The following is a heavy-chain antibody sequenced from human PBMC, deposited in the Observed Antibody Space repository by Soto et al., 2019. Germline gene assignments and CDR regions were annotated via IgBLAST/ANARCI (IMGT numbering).Heavy chain of an antibody. D-gene: IGHD2-2*01. J-gene: IGHJ5*02. CDR3: ARVLLGYCSSTSCPSGDWFDP. Sequence: QVQLVQSGAEVKKPGSSVKVSCKASGGTFSSYAISWVRQAPGQGLEWMGGIIPIFGTANYAQKFQGRVTITADESTSTAYMELSSRRSEDTAVYYCARVLLGYCSSTSCPSGDWFDPWGQGTLVTVSS. CDR1: GGTFSSYA. V-gene: IGHV1-69*01. CDR2: IIPIFGTA.